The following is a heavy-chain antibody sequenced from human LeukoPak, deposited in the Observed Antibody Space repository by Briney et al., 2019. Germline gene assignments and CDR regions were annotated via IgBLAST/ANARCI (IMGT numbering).Heavy chain of an antibody. D-gene: IGHD3-10*01. J-gene: IGHJ6*02. CDR2: NYYAGGT. V-gene: IGHV4-39*01. CDR1: GXSISSSSDY. Sequence: SETLSLTCTVSGXSISSSSDYWGWIRQPPGRGLDSIGTNYYAGGTYYNPSLKSRVTISVDTCKNQFSLRLSSVTAADTAVYYCARGFGESEYYYYGMDVWGQGTTVTVSS. CDR3: ARGFGESEYYYYGMDV.